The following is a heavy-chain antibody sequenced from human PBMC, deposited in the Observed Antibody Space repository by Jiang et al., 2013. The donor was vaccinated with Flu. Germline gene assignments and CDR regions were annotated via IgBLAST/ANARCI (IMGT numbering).Heavy chain of an antibody. CDR3: AHRLGYCTSTTCAWYFDY. CDR1: GFSLSTSGVG. D-gene: IGHD2-2*01. Sequence: KPTQTLTLTCTFSGFSLSTSGVGVGWIRQPPGKALEWLALIYWDDDKRYSPSLKNRLTITKDASKNXVVLTMTNMDPVDTATYYCAHRLGYCTSTTCAWYFDYWAREPWSPSPQ. V-gene: IGHV2-5*06. CDR2: IYWDDDK. J-gene: IGHJ4*02.